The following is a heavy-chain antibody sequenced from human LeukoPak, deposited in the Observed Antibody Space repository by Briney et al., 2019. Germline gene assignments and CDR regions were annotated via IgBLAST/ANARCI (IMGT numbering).Heavy chain of an antibody. CDR2: IYYSGST. CDR1: GGSISGYY. Sequence: SETLSLTCTVSGGSISGYYWSWIRQPPGKGLEWIGYIYYSGSTNYNPSLKSRVTISVDTSKNQFSLKLSSVTAADTAVYYCARHHYDNNFDYWGQGTLVTVSS. J-gene: IGHJ4*02. V-gene: IGHV4-59*08. D-gene: IGHD3-16*01. CDR3: ARHHYDNNFDY.